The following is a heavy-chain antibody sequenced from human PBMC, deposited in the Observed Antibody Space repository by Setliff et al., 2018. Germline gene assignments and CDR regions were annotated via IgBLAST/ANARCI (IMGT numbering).Heavy chain of an antibody. Sequence: GASVKVSCKASGYTFTSYDINWVRQATGRGLEWMGWMNPNSGNTGYAQKFQGRVTITRDTSATTVYMELSSLRSDDMAVYYCARKGPNSSSHVFGYWGQGTLVTVSS. CDR1: GYTFTSYD. D-gene: IGHD3-16*01. CDR3: ARKGPNSSSHVFGY. CDR2: MNPNSGNT. V-gene: IGHV1-8*03. J-gene: IGHJ4*02.